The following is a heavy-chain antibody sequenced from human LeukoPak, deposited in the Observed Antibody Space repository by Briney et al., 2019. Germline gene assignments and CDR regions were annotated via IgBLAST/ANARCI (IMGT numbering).Heavy chain of an antibody. Sequence: GGSLRLSCAASGFTFTTYWLGWVRQPPGKGLEWVANIKQDGTEKYYVDSVKGRFTISRDNAKNSLYLQMNTLRVEDTAVYYCARGSRNSGSTHDFDYWGQGTLVTVSS. D-gene: IGHD3-10*01. CDR3: ARGSRNSGSTHDFDY. CDR2: IKQDGTEK. V-gene: IGHV3-7*01. CDR1: GFTFTTYW. J-gene: IGHJ4*02.